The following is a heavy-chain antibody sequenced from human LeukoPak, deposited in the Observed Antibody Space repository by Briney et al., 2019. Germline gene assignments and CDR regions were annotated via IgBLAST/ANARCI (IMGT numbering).Heavy chain of an antibody. J-gene: IGHJ5*02. CDR3: AKDPAITSFDP. D-gene: IGHD3-10*01. CDR2: IGGSGSST. V-gene: IGHV3-23*01. CDR1: GFTFSNYA. Sequence: HPGGSLRLSCAASGFTFSNYAMGWVRQAPGKGLEWVSVIGGSGSSTYYADSVKGRFTISRDNSKNTLYLQMNSLRAEDTAVYYCAKDPAITSFDPWGQGTLVTVSS.